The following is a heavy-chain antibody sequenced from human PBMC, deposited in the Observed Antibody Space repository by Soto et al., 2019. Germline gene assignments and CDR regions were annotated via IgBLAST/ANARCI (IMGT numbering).Heavy chain of an antibody. CDR1: GFTVSSNY. D-gene: IGHD3-16*02. J-gene: IGHJ4*02. V-gene: IGHV3-66*01. Sequence: GGSLRLSCAASGFTVSSNYMSWVRQAPGKGLEWVSVIYSGGSTYYADSVKGRFTISRDNSKNTLYLQMNSLRAEDTAVYYCARDLPFPTSTFGGVIVEWGQGTLVTVSS. CDR3: ARDLPFPTSTFGGVIVE. CDR2: IYSGGST.